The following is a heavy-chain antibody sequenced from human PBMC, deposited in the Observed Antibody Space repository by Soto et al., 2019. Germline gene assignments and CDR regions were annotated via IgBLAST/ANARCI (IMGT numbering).Heavy chain of an antibody. CDR2: VYYSGST. Sequence: PSETLSLTCTVSGGSISSISSYWGWIRQPPGKGLEWIGNVYYSGSTYSNPSLKSRLTISADTSKNQFSLKLSSVTAADTAVYYCARGLISGYYLYDAFDIWGQGTMVTVS. V-gene: IGHV4-39*07. J-gene: IGHJ3*02. D-gene: IGHD3-22*01. CDR1: GGSISSISSY. CDR3: ARGLISGYYLYDAFDI.